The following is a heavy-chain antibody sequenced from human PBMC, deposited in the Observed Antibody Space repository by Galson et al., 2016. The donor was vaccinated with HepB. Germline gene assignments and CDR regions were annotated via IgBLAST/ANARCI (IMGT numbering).Heavy chain of an antibody. Sequence: SETLSLTCAVSGASIGTDAYFWAWIRQPPGKGLEWIGNVLHDGTTYSNLSLKSRLAMSVDTSKSQFSLTLTSVTAADTAVYYCAREGRTGWNVFDPWGQGILVIVSS. J-gene: IGHJ5*02. CDR1: GASIGTDAYF. V-gene: IGHV4-39*02. CDR2: VLHDGTT. CDR3: AREGRTGWNVFDP. D-gene: IGHD1-1*01.